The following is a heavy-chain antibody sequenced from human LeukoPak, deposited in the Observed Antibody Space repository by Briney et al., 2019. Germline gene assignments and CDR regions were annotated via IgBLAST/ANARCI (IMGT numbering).Heavy chain of an antibody. D-gene: IGHD3-10*01. CDR2: IYYSGST. CDR1: GGSISSGGYY. CDR3: ARVRWGEWFGELLDY. V-gene: IGHV4-31*03. J-gene: IGHJ4*02. Sequence: SQTLSLTCTVSGGSISSGGYYWSWIRQHPGKGLEWIGYIYYSGSTYYNPSLKSRVTISVDTSKNQFSLKLSSVTAADTAVYYCARVRWGEWFGELLDYWGQGTLVTVSS.